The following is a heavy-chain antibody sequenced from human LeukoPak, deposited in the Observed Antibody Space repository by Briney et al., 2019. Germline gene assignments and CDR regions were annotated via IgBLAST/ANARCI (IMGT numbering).Heavy chain of an antibody. V-gene: IGHV4-30-2*05. Sequence: PSETLSLTCAVSGGSISSGGYSWSWIRQPPGKGLEWIGYIYHSGSTYYNPSLKSRVTISVDTSKNQFSLKLSSVTAADTAVYYCARESVVLWFGEFRAFDIWGQGTMVTVSS. J-gene: IGHJ3*02. CDR1: GGSISSGGYS. CDR3: ARESVVLWFGEFRAFDI. CDR2: IYHSGST. D-gene: IGHD3-10*01.